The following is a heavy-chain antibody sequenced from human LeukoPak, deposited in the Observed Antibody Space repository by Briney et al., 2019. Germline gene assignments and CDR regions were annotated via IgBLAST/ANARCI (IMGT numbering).Heavy chain of an antibody. D-gene: IGHD6-19*01. Sequence: ASVKVSCKSSGYTSTGSSMHWVRQAPGQGLEGMGWINPNSGGTNYAQKFQGRVTMTRDTSISTAYMELSRLRSDDTAVYYCAPSPYNNGWYFFDYWGQGTLVTVSS. CDR1: GYTSTGSS. CDR3: APSPYNNGWYFFDY. CDR2: INPNSGGT. J-gene: IGHJ4*02. V-gene: IGHV1-2*02.